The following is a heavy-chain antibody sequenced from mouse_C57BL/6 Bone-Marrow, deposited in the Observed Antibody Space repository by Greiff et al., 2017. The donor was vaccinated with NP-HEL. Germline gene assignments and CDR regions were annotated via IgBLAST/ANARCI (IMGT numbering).Heavy chain of an antibody. D-gene: IGHD2-12*01. CDR3: ARWTYNYDAHYAKDY. CDR2: IDPETGGT. V-gene: IGHV1-15*01. CDR1: GYTFTDYE. J-gene: IGHJ4*01. Sequence: VQLQQSGAELVRPGASVTLSCKASGYTFTDYEMNWVKQTPVHGLEWIGAIDPETGGTAYNQKFKGKAILTADKSSSTAYMELRSLTSEDSAVYYCARWTYNYDAHYAKDYGCRGTSVTVSA.